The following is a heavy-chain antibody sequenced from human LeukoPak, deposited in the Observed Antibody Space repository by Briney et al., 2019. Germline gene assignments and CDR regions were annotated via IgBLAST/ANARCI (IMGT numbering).Heavy chain of an antibody. CDR2: ISYDGSKT. V-gene: IGHV3-30*03. Sequence: PGGSLRLSCAASGFTFSSYGMYWVRQAPGKGLEWVAVISYDGSKTYYADSVKGRFTISRDNSKNSPYLQMNSLRAEDTAVYYCARDIYYDSSGYYGSVYWGQGTLVTVSS. D-gene: IGHD3-22*01. CDR3: ARDIYYDSSGYYGSVY. CDR1: GFTFSSYG. J-gene: IGHJ4*02.